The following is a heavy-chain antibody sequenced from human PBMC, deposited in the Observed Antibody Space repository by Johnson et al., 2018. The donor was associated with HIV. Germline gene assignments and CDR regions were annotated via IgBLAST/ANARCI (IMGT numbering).Heavy chain of an antibody. J-gene: IGHJ3*02. D-gene: IGHD1-26*01. Sequence: QVQLVESGGGLVKRGGSLRLSCAASGFTLSEHYMSWIRQTQGKGLEWVSYLTSSSDTIYYADSVKGRFPISRDNAQNSLCLQMNSLRAEDTAVYYCARGGVRIVGAIDAFDIWGQGTMVTVSS. CDR2: LTSSSDTI. CDR3: ARGGVRIVGAIDAFDI. CDR1: GFTLSEHY. V-gene: IGHV3-11*04.